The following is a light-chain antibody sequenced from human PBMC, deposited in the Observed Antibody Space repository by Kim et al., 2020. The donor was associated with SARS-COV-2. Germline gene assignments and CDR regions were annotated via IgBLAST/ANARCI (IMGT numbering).Light chain of an antibody. CDR1: SGSVPTSYH. CDR2: STN. J-gene: IGLJ3*02. Sequence: GGTVPLPCGLSSGSVPTSYHPRWYQQTPGQAPRTLIYSTNTRSSGVPDRFSGSILGNKAALPITGAQADDESDYYCVLYMGSGIWVFGGGTQLTVL. CDR3: VLYMGSGIWV. V-gene: IGLV8-61*01.